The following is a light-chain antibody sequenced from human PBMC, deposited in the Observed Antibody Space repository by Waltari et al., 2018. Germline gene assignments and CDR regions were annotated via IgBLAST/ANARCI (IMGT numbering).Light chain of an antibody. CDR2: DAS. Sequence: DIQITQSPSSLSASVGDRVTITCRANQDISNYLNWYQQKPGKAPKRLIYDASSLQSGVPSRFSGSGSGTVFTLTISSLQPEDFATYYCLQYNSAPFTFGPGTKLDIK. J-gene: IGKJ3*01. V-gene: IGKV1-17*01. CDR3: LQYNSAPFT. CDR1: QDISNY.